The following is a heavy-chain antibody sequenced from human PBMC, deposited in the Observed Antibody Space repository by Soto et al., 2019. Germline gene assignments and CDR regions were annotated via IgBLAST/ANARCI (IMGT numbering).Heavy chain of an antibody. CDR3: ARGTLNYYASSGPCLHYYYGMDG. V-gene: IGHV1-69*01. Sequence: QVQLVQSGAEVKKPGSSVKVSCKASGGTFSSYAISWVRQAPGQGLERVGGVMPIFGTANYAQKFEGRVTITAHESTSPAYMELSSLSAKDPAVYYCARGTLNYYASSGPCLHYYYGMDGWGQGTTVTVSS. D-gene: IGHD3-22*01. J-gene: IGHJ6*02. CDR1: GGTFSSYA. CDR2: VMPIFGTA.